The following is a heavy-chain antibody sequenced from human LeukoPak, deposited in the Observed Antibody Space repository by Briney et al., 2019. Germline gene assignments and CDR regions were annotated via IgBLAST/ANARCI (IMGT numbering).Heavy chain of an antibody. D-gene: IGHD2-2*02. V-gene: IGHV4-34*01. CDR2: INHSGST. CDR3: ARGLADIVVVPAAIAFDI. J-gene: IGHJ3*02. Sequence: PSETLSLTCAVYGWSFSGYYWSWIRQPPGKGLEWIGEINHSGSTNYNPSLKSRVTISVDTSKNQFSLKLSSVTAADTAVYYCARGLADIVVVPAAIAFDIWGQGTMVTVSS. CDR1: GWSFSGYY.